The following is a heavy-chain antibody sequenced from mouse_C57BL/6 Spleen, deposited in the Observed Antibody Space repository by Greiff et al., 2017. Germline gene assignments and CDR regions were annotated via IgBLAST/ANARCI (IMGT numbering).Heavy chain of an antibody. CDR1: GYTFTSYG. J-gene: IGHJ1*03. V-gene: IGHV1-81*01. Sequence: QVQLQQSGAELARPGASVKLSCKASGYTFTSYGISWVKQRTGQGLEWIGEIYPRSGNTYYTEKFKGKATLTEAKSSSPAYMELRTLTPEDSAAFFCAREGELVRGYWDFDVWGTGTTVTVSS. CDR2: IYPRSGNT. D-gene: IGHD2-14*01. CDR3: AREGELVRGYWDFDV.